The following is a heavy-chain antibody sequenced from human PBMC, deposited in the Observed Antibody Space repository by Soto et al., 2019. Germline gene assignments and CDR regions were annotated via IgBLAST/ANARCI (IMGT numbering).Heavy chain of an antibody. CDR3: ARGPREMMIFDY. CDR1: GGTFSSYA. V-gene: IGHV1-69*13. CDR2: IIPIFGTA. Sequence: ASVKVSCKASGGTFSSYAISWVRQAPGQGLEWMGGIIPIFGTANYAQKFQGRVTITADESTSTAYMELSSLRSEDTAVYYCARGPREMMIFDYWGQGTLVPASS. D-gene: IGHD3-16*01. J-gene: IGHJ4*02.